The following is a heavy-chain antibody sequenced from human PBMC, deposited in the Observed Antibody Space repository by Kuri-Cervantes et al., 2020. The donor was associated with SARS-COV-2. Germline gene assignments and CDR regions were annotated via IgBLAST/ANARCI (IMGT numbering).Heavy chain of an antibody. CDR3: ARGDLGVTIFGVGAFDI. J-gene: IGHJ3*02. CDR2: MNPNSGNT. Sequence: ASVKVSCKASGYTFTSYGISWVRQAPGQGLEWMGWMNPNSGNTGYAQKFQGRVTITRNTSISTAYMELSSLRSEDTAVYYCARGDLGVTIFGVGAFDIWGQGTMVTVSS. V-gene: IGHV1-8*03. D-gene: IGHD3-3*01. CDR1: GYTFTSYG.